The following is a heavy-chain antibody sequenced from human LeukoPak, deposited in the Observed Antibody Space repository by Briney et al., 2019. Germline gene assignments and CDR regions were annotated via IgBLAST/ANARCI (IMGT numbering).Heavy chain of an antibody. V-gene: IGHV3-48*04. CDR1: GFTFSSYS. J-gene: IGHJ6*02. Sequence: GGSLRLSCAASGFTFSSYSMNWVRQAPGKGLEWVSYISSSSSTIYYADSVKGRFTISRDNAKNSLYLQMNSLRAEDTAVYYCARERDYDILTGYLHYYYGMDVWGQGTTVTVSS. CDR3: ARERDYDILTGYLHYYYGMDV. D-gene: IGHD3-9*01. CDR2: ISSSSSTI.